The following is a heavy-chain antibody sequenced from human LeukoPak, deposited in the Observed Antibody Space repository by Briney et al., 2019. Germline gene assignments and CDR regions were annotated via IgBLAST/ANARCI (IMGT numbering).Heavy chain of an antibody. D-gene: IGHD6-13*01. J-gene: IGHJ4*02. CDR2: IKSKTDGGTT. V-gene: IGHV3-15*01. CDR3: TTDFGSSGHPNDY. CDR1: GFTFSNAW. Sequence: PGGSLRLSCAASGFTFSNAWMSWVRQAPGKGLEWVGRIKSKTDGGTTDYAAPVKGRFTISRDDSKNTLYLQMNSLKTEDTAVYYCTTDFGSSGHPNDYWGQGTLVTVSS.